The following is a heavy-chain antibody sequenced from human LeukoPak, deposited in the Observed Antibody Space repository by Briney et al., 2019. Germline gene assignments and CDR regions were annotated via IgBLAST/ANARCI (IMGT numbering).Heavy chain of an antibody. V-gene: IGHV3-23*01. Sequence: GGSLRLSCAASGLTFSSYAMSWVRQAPGKGLEWVSAISGSGGSTYYADSVKGRFTISRDNSKNTLYLQMNSLRAEDTAVYYCARFVVVTATGYFDYWGQGTLVTLSS. CDR2: ISGSGGST. CDR3: ARFVVVTATGYFDY. CDR1: GLTFSSYA. D-gene: IGHD2-21*02. J-gene: IGHJ4*02.